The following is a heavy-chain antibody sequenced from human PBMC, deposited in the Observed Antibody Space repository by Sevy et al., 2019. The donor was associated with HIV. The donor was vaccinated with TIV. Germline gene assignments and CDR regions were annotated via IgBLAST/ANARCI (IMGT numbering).Heavy chain of an antibody. CDR2: IVVGSGNT. Sequence: SVKVSCKASGFTFTSSAVQWVRQARGQRLEWIGWIVVGSGNTNYAQKFQERVTITRDMSTSTAYMELSSLRSEDTAVYYCASGRTELRYFDWPPFDYWGQGTLVTVSS. CDR1: GFTFTSSA. J-gene: IGHJ4*02. D-gene: IGHD3-9*01. V-gene: IGHV1-58*01. CDR3: ASGRTELRYFDWPPFDY.